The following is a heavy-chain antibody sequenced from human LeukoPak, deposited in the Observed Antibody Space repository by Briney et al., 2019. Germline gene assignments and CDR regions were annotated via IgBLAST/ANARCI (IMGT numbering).Heavy chain of an antibody. V-gene: IGHV3-30*02. CDR2: IWYDGSNK. D-gene: IGHD6-13*01. CDR1: GFTFSSYG. Sequence: GGSLRLSCAASGFTFSSYGMHWVRQAPGKGLEWVAVIWYDGSNKYYADSVKGRFTISRDNSKNTLYLQMNSLRAEDTAVYYCAKGAVSSWYGSTFDYWGQGTLVTVSS. CDR3: AKGAVSSWYGSTFDY. J-gene: IGHJ4*02.